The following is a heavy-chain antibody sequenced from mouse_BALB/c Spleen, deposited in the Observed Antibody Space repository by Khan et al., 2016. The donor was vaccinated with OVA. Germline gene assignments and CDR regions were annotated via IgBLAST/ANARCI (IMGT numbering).Heavy chain of an antibody. CDR2: IYFSGSI. J-gene: IGHJ4*01. CDR3: ARDGNYMDY. V-gene: IGHV3-1*02. Sequence: EVQLQESGPDLVKPSQSLSLTCTVTGYSITSGYSWHWIRQFPGNKLEWMAYIYFSGSINYSPSLKSRISVTRDTSKNQFFLQLNSVTTEDTATDYCARDGNYMDYWGQGTSVTVSS. D-gene: IGHD2-1*01. CDR1: GYSITSGYS.